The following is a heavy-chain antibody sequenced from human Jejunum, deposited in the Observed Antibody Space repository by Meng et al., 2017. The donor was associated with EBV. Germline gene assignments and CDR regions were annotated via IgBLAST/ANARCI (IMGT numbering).Heavy chain of an antibody. CDR1: GYIFTSDA. Sequence: QVQLVKSGSELKKPGAAAKVSCKASGYIFTSDAINWVRQTPGHGLEWMGWINTNTGKPMYVQGFTGRFVFSLDNSVNTAYLQINSLQTDDTAVYYCARGSNWFDRWGQGTLVTVSS. J-gene: IGHJ5*02. V-gene: IGHV7-4-1*02. CDR2: INTNTGKP. CDR3: ARGSNWFDR.